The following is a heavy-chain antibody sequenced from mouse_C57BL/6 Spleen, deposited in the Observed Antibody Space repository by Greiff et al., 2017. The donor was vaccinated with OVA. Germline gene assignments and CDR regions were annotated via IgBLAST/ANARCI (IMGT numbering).Heavy chain of an antibody. V-gene: IGHV1-52*01. CDR1: GYTFTSYW. J-gene: IGHJ2*01. CDR2: IDPSDSET. CDR3: AREGFLGY. Sequence: VQLQQPGAELVRPGSSVKLSCKASGYTFTSYWMHWVKQRPIQGLEWIGNIDPSDSETHYTQKFKDKAKLTVDKSSSTAYMQLRSLTSEDSAVYYCAREGFLGYWGQGTTLTVSS.